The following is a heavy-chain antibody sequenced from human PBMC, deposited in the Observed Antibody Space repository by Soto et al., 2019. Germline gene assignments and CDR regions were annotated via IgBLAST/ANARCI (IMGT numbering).Heavy chain of an antibody. V-gene: IGHV1-58*01. J-gene: IGHJ4*02. Sequence: ASVKVSCKASGFTFTSSAVQWVRQARGQRLEWIGWIVVGSGNTNYAQKFQERVTITRDMSKRTAYMELSGLSTEDTAVYYCAADRSYDFWSGYYGDSDYWGQGTLVTVSS. CDR3: AADRSYDFWSGYYGDSDY. CDR1: GFTFTSSA. CDR2: IVVGSGNT. D-gene: IGHD3-3*01.